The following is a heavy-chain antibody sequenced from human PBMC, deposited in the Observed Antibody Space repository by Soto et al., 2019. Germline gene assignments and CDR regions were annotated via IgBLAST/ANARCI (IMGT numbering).Heavy chain of an antibody. J-gene: IGHJ1*01. Sequence: EVQLVKSGGGLVQPGGSLRLSCAASGFTFSSYWMHRVRQAPGKGLVWVSRINSDGSSTSYADSVKGRFTISRDNAKNTLYLQMNSLRAEDTAVYYCARLYSSSSVSLFQHWCQGTLVTVSS. CDR3: ARLYSSSSVSLFQH. CDR2: INSDGSST. V-gene: IGHV3-74*01. CDR1: GFTFSSYW. D-gene: IGHD6-6*01.